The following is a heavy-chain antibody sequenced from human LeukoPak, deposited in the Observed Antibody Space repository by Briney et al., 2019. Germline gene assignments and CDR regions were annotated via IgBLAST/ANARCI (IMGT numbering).Heavy chain of an antibody. CDR3: ARVYGGNSTDY. Sequence: SETLSLTCTVSGGSISSHYWSWIRQPPGEGLEWIGYIYYSGSTNYNPSLKSRVTISVDTSKNQFSLKLSSVTAADTAVYYCARVYGGNSTDYWGQGTLVTVSS. D-gene: IGHD4-23*01. CDR2: IYYSGST. V-gene: IGHV4-59*11. CDR1: GGSISSHY. J-gene: IGHJ4*02.